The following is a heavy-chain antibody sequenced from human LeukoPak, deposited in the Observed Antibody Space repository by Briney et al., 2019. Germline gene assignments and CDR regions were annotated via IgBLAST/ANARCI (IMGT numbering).Heavy chain of an antibody. Sequence: GASVKVSCKASGYTFTSYDINWVRQATGQGLEWMGWMNPNSGNTGYAQKFQGCVTMTRDTSISTAYMELSRLTSDDTAVYYCARSAGSAFFDYWGQGTLVTVSS. D-gene: IGHD2-15*01. J-gene: IGHJ4*02. CDR1: GYTFTSYD. CDR2: MNPNSGNT. V-gene: IGHV1-8*01. CDR3: ARSAGSAFFDY.